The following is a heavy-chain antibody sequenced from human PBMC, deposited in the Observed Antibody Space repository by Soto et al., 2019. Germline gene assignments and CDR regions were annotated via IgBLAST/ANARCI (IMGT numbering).Heavy chain of an antibody. CDR3: AMGGSPYVWFNEF. D-gene: IGHD3-16*01. V-gene: IGHV1-69*01. Sequence: QVQLVQSGAEVKKPGSSMKISCKASGGLFSSYAISWVRQAPGQGLEWMGGIIPVFGTTNYAQKFQDRVTISADESTNTAYMDLSSLRSEDTSIYCGAMGGSPYVWFNEFWGQGTLVTVSS. J-gene: IGHJ4*02. CDR1: GGLFSSYA. CDR2: IIPVFGTT.